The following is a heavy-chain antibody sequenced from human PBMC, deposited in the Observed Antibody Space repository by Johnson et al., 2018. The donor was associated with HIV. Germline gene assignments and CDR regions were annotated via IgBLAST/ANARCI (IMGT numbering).Heavy chain of an antibody. V-gene: IGHV3-13*01. Sequence: VQLVESGGGLVQPGGSLRLSCAASGFTFSNYDMHWVRQATGKGLEWVSAIGTAGDTYYPGSVKGRFTISRENAKNSLYLQMNSLRAEDTALYYCARSEGYSYGYNDAFDIWGQGTMVTVSS. J-gene: IGHJ3*02. CDR1: GFTFSNYD. D-gene: IGHD5-18*01. CDR3: ARSEGYSYGYNDAFDI. CDR2: IGTAGDT.